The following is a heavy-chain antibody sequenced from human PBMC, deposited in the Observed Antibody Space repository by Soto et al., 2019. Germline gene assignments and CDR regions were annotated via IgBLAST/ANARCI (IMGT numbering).Heavy chain of an antibody. V-gene: IGHV5-51*01. CDR2: IYPGDSDT. CDR3: ARSRTLDTAMVKTYYYYGMDV. J-gene: IGHJ6*02. Sequence: GESLKISCKGSGYSFTSYWIGWVRQMPGKGLEWMGIIYPGDSDTRYSPSFQGQVTISADKSISTAYLQWSSLKASDTAMYYCARSRTLDTAMVKTYYYYGMDVWGQGATGSVA. CDR1: GYSFTSYW. D-gene: IGHD5-18*01.